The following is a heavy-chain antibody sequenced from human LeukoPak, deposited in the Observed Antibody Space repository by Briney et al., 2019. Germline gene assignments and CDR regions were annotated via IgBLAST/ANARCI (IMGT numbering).Heavy chain of an antibody. CDR1: GFTFSGSA. J-gene: IGHJ5*02. CDR2: IRSKANSYAT. D-gene: IGHD2-21*02. Sequence: GGSLRLSCAASGFTFSGSAMHWVRQASGKGLEWVGRIRSKANSYATAYAASVKGRFTISRDDSKNTAYLQMNSLKTEDTAVYSCTREEYCGGDCYSGGDWFDPWGQGTLVTVSS. V-gene: IGHV3-73*01. CDR3: TREEYCGGDCYSGGDWFDP.